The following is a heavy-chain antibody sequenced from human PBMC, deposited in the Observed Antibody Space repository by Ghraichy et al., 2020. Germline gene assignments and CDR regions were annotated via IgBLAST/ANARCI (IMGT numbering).Heavy chain of an antibody. J-gene: IGHJ4*01. V-gene: IGHV4-61*02. CDR3: ARYCSGGRCSSY. CDR2: IYTSGTT. Sequence: SETLSLTCTVSGDSISSNDYYWSWIRQPAGKGLEWIGRIYTSGTTNYNPSLKSRVTISVDTSKNQFSLILNSVTAADTAVYYCARYCSGGRCSSYWGQGTLVTVSS. CDR1: GDSISSNDYY. D-gene: IGHD2-15*01.